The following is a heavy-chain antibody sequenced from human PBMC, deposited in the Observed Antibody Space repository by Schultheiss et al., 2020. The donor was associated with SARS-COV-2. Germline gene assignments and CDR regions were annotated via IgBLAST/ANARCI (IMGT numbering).Heavy chain of an antibody. V-gene: IGHV1-46*01. CDR1: GYTFTGYY. D-gene: IGHD3-3*01. CDR2: INPSGGST. Sequence: ASVKVSCKASGYTFTGYYMHWVRQAPGQGLEWMGIINPSGGSTSYAQKFQGRVTMTRDTSTSTVYMELSSLRSEDTAVYYCARDRYDFWSGYVSYWYFDLWGRGTLVTVSS. CDR3: ARDRYDFWSGYVSYWYFDL. J-gene: IGHJ2*01.